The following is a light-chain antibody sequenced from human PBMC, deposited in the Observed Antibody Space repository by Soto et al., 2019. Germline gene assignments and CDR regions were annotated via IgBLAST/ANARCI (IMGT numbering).Light chain of an antibody. Sequence: DIQMTQSPSSLSASVGDRVTITCRASQTISNYLNWYQQKSGQAPKLLIYAASTLQSGVPSRFSGSGSGTGFTLTISSLQPGDVATYYCQKYDGAPLTFGGGTKVDIK. CDR1: QTISNY. CDR3: QKYDGAPLT. V-gene: IGKV1-27*01. CDR2: AAS. J-gene: IGKJ4*01.